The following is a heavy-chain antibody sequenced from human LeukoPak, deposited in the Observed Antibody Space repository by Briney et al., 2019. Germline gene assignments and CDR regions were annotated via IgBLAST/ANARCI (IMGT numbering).Heavy chain of an antibody. V-gene: IGHV4-39*07. CDR1: GGSITTSSYY. CDR2: IYSSGYT. CDR3: AGSDLTQDYWDY. J-gene: IGHJ4*02. D-gene: IGHD2-15*01. Sequence: SETLSLTCNVSGGSITTSSYYWGWIRQPPGKGLAWIARIYSSGYTYYNPSLKSRCTISVDTSKNQFSLKLTSVTAADTAVYYCAGSDLTQDYWDYWGQGTLVKVSS.